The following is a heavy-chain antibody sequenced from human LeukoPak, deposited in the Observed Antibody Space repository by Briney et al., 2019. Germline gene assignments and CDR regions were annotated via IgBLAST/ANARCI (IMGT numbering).Heavy chain of an antibody. D-gene: IGHD3-10*01. CDR3: AKDRGYGSGSYSGMYYFDY. Sequence: PGGSLRLSCAASGFTFSSNGMHWVRQAPGKGLEWVAVIWYDGSNKYYTDSVKGRFTISRDNSKSTLSLQMNSLRPEDTAVYYCAKDRGYGSGSYSGMYYFDYWGQGTLVTVSS. J-gene: IGHJ4*02. CDR1: GFTFSSNG. V-gene: IGHV3-33*06. CDR2: IWYDGSNK.